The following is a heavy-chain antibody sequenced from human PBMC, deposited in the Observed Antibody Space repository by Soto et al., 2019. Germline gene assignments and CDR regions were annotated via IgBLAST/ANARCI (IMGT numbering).Heavy chain of an antibody. CDR1: GYSFTGYF. CDR2: TNPKSGVT. CDR3: ARAHVRLQLDASDY. V-gene: IGHV1-2*02. D-gene: IGHD6-25*01. Sequence: QVQLVQSGAEVKKPGASVKVSCKASGYSFTGYFMHWVRQVPGQGLEWMGWTNPKSGVTKYPQKFQGRVTMTRDTSISTAYMELTRLRSDDTAVYYCARAHVRLQLDASDYWGQGTLVTVSS. J-gene: IGHJ4*02.